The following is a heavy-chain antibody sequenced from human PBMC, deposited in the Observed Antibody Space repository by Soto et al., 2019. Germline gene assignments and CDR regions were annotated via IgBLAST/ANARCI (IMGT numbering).Heavy chain of an antibody. Sequence: EVQVLESGGGLIQPGGSLRLFWVISRLTFSNYALNWVRQAPGKGLEWVSSISGSGDTTYYADSVKGRFTISRDNSKNTLYLQMNSLRVEDTALYYCAKADYSYSWAPGDYWGQGTLVTVSS. V-gene: IGHV3-23*01. CDR2: ISGSGDTT. CDR3: AKADYSYSWAPGDY. D-gene: IGHD6-13*01. J-gene: IGHJ4*02. CDR1: RLTFSNYA.